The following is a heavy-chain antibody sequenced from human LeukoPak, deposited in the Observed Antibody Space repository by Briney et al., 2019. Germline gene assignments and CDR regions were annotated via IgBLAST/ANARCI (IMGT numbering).Heavy chain of an antibody. CDR3: AKGHIAAAGKDYYYYGMDV. Sequence: GGSLRLSCAASGFTFSSYSMSWVRQAPGKGLEWVSGTSDRGDYTYYADSVKGRFTISRDTSKNTLYLQMNSLRVEDTAVYYCAKGHIAAAGKDYYYYGMDVWGQGTTVTVSS. CDR2: TSDRGDYT. V-gene: IGHV3-23*01. CDR1: GFTFSSYS. J-gene: IGHJ6*02. D-gene: IGHD6-13*01.